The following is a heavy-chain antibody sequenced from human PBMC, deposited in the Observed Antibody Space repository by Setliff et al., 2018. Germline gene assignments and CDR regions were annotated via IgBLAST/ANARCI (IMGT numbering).Heavy chain of an antibody. CDR1: GGSINSGDYF. CDR2: IYYTGST. D-gene: IGHD3-22*01. Sequence: SETLSLTCTVSGGSINSGDYFWSWFRQLPGKGLEWIGYIYYTGSTHYNPSLKSRLTMSVDTSKNQFSLNLKSVAAADTAVYFCARDGSYYDRGGNRTWFFDLWGRGTLVTVSS. J-gene: IGHJ2*01. CDR3: ARDGSYYDRGGNRTWFFDL. V-gene: IGHV4-31*03.